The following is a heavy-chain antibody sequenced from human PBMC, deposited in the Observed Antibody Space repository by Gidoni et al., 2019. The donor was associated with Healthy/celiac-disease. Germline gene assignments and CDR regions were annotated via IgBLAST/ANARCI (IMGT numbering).Heavy chain of an antibody. V-gene: IGHV3-74*01. Sequence: EVQLVESGGGLVQPGGSLRLSCAASGFTFSSYWMHWVRQAPGKGLVWVSRINSDGSSTSYADSVKGRFTISRDNAKNTLYLQMNSLRAEDTAVYYCARGGYSSGWYDVDYWGQGTLVTVSS. J-gene: IGHJ4*02. D-gene: IGHD6-19*01. CDR3: ARGGYSSGWYDVDY. CDR1: GFTFSSYW. CDR2: INSDGSST.